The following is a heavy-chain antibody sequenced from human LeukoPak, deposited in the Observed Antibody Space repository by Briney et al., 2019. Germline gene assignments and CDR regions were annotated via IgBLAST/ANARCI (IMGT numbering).Heavy chain of an antibody. V-gene: IGHV3-21*01. CDR3: ASSGGGSLAGDYFDY. CDR1: GFTFSSYS. CDR2: ISSSSYI. Sequence: PGGSLRLSCAASGFTFSSYSMNWVRQAPGKGLEWVSSISSSSYIYYADSVKGRFTISRDNAKNSLYLQMNSLRAEDTAVYYCASSGGGSLAGDYFDYWGQGTLVTVSS. D-gene: IGHD1-26*01. J-gene: IGHJ4*02.